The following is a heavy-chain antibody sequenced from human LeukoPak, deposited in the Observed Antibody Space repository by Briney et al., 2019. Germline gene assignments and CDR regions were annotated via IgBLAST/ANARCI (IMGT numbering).Heavy chain of an antibody. CDR1: RYTFTGYY. J-gene: IGHJ3*02. CDR3: ARDITIFGVAPDAFDI. D-gene: IGHD3-3*01. V-gene: IGHV1-2*02. CDR2: INPNSGGT. Sequence: ASVKVSCKASRYTFTGYYMHWVRQAPGQGLEWMGWINPNSGGTNYAQKFQGRVTMTRDTSISTAYMELSRLRSDDTAVYYCARDITIFGVAPDAFDIWGQGTMVTVSS.